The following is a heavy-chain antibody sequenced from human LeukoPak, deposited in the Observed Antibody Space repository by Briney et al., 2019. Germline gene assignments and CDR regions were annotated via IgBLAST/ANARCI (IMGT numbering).Heavy chain of an antibody. D-gene: IGHD3-16*02. J-gene: IGHJ4*02. V-gene: IGHV3-48*03. Sequence: GGSLRLSCAASGFTFSSYEMNWVRQAPGKGLEWVSYISSSGSTIYYAASVKGRFTISRDNAKNSLYLQMNSLRAEDTAVYYCARDRYDYVWGSYRFDYWGQGTLVTVSS. CDR2: ISSSGSTI. CDR1: GFTFSSYE. CDR3: ARDRYDYVWGSYRFDY.